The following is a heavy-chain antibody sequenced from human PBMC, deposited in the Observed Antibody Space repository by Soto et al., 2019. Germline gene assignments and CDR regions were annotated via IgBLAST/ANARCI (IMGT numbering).Heavy chain of an antibody. CDR3: AKVLNGCNSVPNYGMDV. CDR2: TSSGGTTT. V-gene: IGHV3-23*01. J-gene: IGHJ6*02. D-gene: IGHD4-4*01. Sequence: VQLLESGGGLVQPGGSLRLSCAASGFTFSTYAMSWVRQATGKGLEWVSVTSSGGTTTYYPDSVKGRFTISRDNSKNTLFLQMNSLRAEDTAIYYCAKVLNGCNSVPNYGMDVWGQGTTVTVSS. CDR1: GFTFSTYA.